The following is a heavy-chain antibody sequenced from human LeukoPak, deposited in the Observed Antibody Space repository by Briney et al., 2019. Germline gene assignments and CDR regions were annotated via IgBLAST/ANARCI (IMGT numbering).Heavy chain of an antibody. CDR1: GYTFTSYG. D-gene: IGHD2-15*01. CDR2: MNPNSGNT. J-gene: IGHJ4*02. Sequence: ASVKVSCKASGYTFTSYGISWVRQAPGQGLEWMGWMNPNSGNTGYAQKFQGRVTMTRNTSISTAYMELSSLRSEDTAVYYCARGVYGCPNDYWGQGTLVTVSS. CDR3: ARGVYGCPNDY. V-gene: IGHV1-8*02.